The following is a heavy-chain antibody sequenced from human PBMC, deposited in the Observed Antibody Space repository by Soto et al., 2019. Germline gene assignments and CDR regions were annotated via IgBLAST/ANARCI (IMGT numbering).Heavy chain of an antibody. V-gene: IGHV4-59*01. CDR2: IYHSGSS. CDR1: GGAISSYY. D-gene: IGHD5-12*01. CDR3: AKDSSKYSGYDLGAFDV. Sequence: SETLSLTCTVSGGAISSYYWSWIRQPPGKGLEWIGYIYHSGSSSYNPSLKSRLTISVDTSKNQFSLKLSSVTTADTAVYYCAKDSSKYSGYDLGAFDVWGQGTMVTVSS. J-gene: IGHJ3*01.